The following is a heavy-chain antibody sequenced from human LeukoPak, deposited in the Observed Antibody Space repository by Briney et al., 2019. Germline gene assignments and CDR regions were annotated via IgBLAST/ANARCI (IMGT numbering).Heavy chain of an antibody. V-gene: IGHV3-11*06. CDR2: ISSSSSYT. CDR1: GFTFSDYY. J-gene: IGHJ5*02. Sequence: GGSLRLSCAASGFTFSDYYMSWIRQAPGKGLGWVSYISSSSSYTNYADSVKGRFTISRDNAKNSLYLQMNSLRAEDTAVYYCARGGPHYYGSGSQSWFDPWGQGTLVTVSS. D-gene: IGHD3-10*01. CDR3: ARGGPHYYGSGSQSWFDP.